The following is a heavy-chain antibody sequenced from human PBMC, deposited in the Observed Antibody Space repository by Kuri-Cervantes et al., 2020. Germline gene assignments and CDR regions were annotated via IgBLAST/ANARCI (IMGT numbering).Heavy chain of an antibody. J-gene: IGHJ4*02. CDR2: ISDGGTT. V-gene: IGHV3-15*01. CDR3: ASATTYSSSSPLFY. CDR1: GFIFSNAW. D-gene: IGHD6-6*01. Sequence: GGSLRLSCAASGFIFSNAWMSWVRQTPGKGLEWLGRISDGGTTDYAAPVKGRFTISRDNSESTLYLQMNSLRAEDTAVYYCASATTYSSSSPLFYWGQGTLVTVSS.